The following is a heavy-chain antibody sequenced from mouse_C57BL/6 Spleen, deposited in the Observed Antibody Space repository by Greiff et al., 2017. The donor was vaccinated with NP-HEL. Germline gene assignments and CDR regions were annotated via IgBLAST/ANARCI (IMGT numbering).Heavy chain of an antibody. J-gene: IGHJ1*03. CDR1: GYTFTSYW. D-gene: IGHD2-5*01. CDR2: IDPSDSYT. CDR3: ARTYSNYGWYFDV. V-gene: IGHV1-69*01. Sequence: QVQLQQPGAELVMPGASVKLSCKASGYTFTSYWMHWVKQRPGQGLEWIGEIDPSDSYTNYNQKFKGKSTLTVDKSSSTAYMQLSSLTSEDSAVYYCARTYSNYGWYFDVWGTGTTVTVSS.